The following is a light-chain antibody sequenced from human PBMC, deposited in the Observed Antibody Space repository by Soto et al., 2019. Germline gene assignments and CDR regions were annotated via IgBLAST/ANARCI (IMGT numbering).Light chain of an antibody. V-gene: IGLV2-23*01. CDR3: CSYAGSRTWV. J-gene: IGLJ3*02. Sequence: QSVLTQPASVSGSPGQSITISCTGTSSDVGSYNLVFWYQQHQGKAPKLMIYEGRKRPSGVSNRFSGSKSGNTASLTISGLQPEDEADYYCCSYAGSRTWVFGGGTKLTVL. CDR1: SSDVGSYNL. CDR2: EGR.